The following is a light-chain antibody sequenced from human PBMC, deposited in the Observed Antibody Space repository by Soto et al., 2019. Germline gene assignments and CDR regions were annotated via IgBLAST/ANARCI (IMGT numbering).Light chain of an antibody. CDR3: QQLNTYPWT. J-gene: IGKJ1*01. CDR2: DAS. CDR1: QSISDW. Sequence: DIQMTQSPSTLSASVGDRVTITCRASQSISDWLAWYQQKPGKAPKLLIYDASSLESGVPSRFSGSGSGTEFTLTISSLQPEDFATYYCQQLNTYPWTFGQGTKVDI. V-gene: IGKV1-5*01.